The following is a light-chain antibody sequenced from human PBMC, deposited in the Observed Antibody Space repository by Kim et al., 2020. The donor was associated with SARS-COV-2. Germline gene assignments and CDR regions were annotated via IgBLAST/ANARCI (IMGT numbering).Light chain of an antibody. CDR3: QQYNNWPPLT. Sequence: SPGARATPSCRASQSVSSNLAWYQKKPGQAPRLLIYGASTRATGIPARFSGSGSGTEFTLTISSLQSEDFAVYYCQQYNNWPPLTFGGGTKVDIK. J-gene: IGKJ4*01. CDR2: GAS. V-gene: IGKV3-15*01. CDR1: QSVSSN.